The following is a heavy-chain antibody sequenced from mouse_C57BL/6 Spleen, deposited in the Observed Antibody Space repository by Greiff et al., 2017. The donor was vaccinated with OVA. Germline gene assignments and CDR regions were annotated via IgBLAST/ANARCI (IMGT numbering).Heavy chain of an antibody. V-gene: IGHV1-55*01. CDR2: IYPGSGST. CDR1: GYTFTSYW. CDR3: ARGLITTGVAPGDY. J-gene: IGHJ2*01. D-gene: IGHD1-1*01. Sequence: QVQLKQPGAELVKPGASVKMSCKASGYTFTSYWITWVKQRPGQGLEWIGDIYPGSGSTNYNEKFKSKATLTVDTSSSTAYMQLSSLTSEDSAVYYCARGLITTGVAPGDYWGQGTTLTVSS.